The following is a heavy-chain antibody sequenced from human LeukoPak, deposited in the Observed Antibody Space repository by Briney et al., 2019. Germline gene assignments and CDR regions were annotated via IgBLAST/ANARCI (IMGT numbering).Heavy chain of an antibody. J-gene: IGHJ5*02. V-gene: IGHV1-69*01. Sequence: VASVTVSCKASGGTFSSYAISWVRQAPGQGLEWMGGIIPIFGTANYAQKFQGRVAITADESTSTAYMELSSLRSEDTAVYYCAREDARYGSGTSWFDPWGQGTLVTVSS. CDR1: GGTFSSYA. CDR2: IIPIFGTA. D-gene: IGHD3-10*01. CDR3: AREDARYGSGTSWFDP.